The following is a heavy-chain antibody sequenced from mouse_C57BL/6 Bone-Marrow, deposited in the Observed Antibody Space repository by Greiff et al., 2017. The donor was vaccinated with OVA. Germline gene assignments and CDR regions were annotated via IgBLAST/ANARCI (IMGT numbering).Heavy chain of an antibody. J-gene: IGHJ2*01. CDR2: IDPENGDT. CDR3: TTLITTRGLAYYFDY. Sequence: EVQLQESGAELVRPGASVKLSCTASGFNIKDDYMHWVKQRPEQGLEWIGWIDPENGDTEYASKFQGKATLTADKSSSTAYLQLSSLTSEDTAVYSGTTLITTRGLAYYFDYWGQGTTLTVSS. V-gene: IGHV14-4*01. CDR1: GFNIKDDY. D-gene: IGHD1-1*01.